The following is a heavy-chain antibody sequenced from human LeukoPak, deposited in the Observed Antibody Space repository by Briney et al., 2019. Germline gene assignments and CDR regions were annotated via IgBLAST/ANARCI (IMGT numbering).Heavy chain of an antibody. CDR2: ISSNGGNT. Sequence: GGSLRLSCSASGFTFNSYAMNWVRQAPGKGLEYVSAISSNGGNTYYADSVKGRFTISRDNSKNTLYLQMSSLRAADTAVYYCVVYYDILTGYHNYFDYWGQGTLVTVSS. CDR1: GFTFNSYA. CDR3: VVYYDILTGYHNYFDY. J-gene: IGHJ4*02. V-gene: IGHV3-64D*06. D-gene: IGHD3-9*01.